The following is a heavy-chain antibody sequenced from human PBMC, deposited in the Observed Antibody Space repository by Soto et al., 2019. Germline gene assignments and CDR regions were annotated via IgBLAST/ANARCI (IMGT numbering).Heavy chain of an antibody. V-gene: IGHV1-18*04. CDR2: ISAYNGNT. CDR3: ARDPYDSSGPRWFDP. D-gene: IGHD3-22*01. CDR1: GYTFTSYG. J-gene: IGHJ5*02. Sequence: ASVKVSCKASGYTFTSYGISWVRQAPGQGLEWMGWISAYNGNTNYAQELQGRVTMTTDTSTSTAYMELRSLRSDDTAVYYCARDPYDSSGPRWFDPWGQGTLVTVSS.